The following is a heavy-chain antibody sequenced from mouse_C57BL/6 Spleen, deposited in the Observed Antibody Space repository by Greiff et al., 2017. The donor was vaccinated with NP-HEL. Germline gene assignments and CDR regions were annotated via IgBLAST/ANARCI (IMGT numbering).Heavy chain of an antibody. D-gene: IGHD1-1*01. Sequence: EVQLVESEGGLVQPGSSMKLSCTASGFTFSDYYMAWVRQVPEKGLEWVANINYDGSSTYYLDSLKSRFIISRDNAKNILYLQMSSLKSEDTATYYCARGGDYGRKYAMDYWGQGTSVTVSS. CDR1: GFTFSDYY. V-gene: IGHV5-16*01. CDR3: ARGGDYGRKYAMDY. J-gene: IGHJ4*01. CDR2: INYDGSST.